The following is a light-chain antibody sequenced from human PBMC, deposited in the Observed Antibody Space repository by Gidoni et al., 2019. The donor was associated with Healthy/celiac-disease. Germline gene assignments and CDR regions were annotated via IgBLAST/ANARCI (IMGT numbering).Light chain of an antibody. CDR3: QQYGSSPQT. J-gene: IGKJ1*01. CDR1: QSVRSSY. CDR2: GAS. Sequence: EIVLTQSPGTLSLSPGERATLSCRASQSVRSSYLAWYQKKPGQAPRLLIYGASSRATGLPDRFSGSGSGTDFTLTISRLEPEDFAVYYCQQYGSSPQTFGQGTKVEIK. V-gene: IGKV3-20*01.